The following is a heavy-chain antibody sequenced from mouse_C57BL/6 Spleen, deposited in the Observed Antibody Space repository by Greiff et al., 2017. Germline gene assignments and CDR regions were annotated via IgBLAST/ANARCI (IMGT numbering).Heavy chain of an antibody. CDR2: ISGGGGNT. CDR3: ARHGSTMITSWAMDY. CDR1: GFTFSSYT. Sequence: EVQGVESGGGLVKPGGSLKLSCAASGFTFSSYTMSWVRQTPEKRLEWVATISGGGGNTYYPDSVKGRFTISRDNAKNTLYLQMSSLRSEDTALYYCARHGSTMITSWAMDYWGQGTSVTVSS. D-gene: IGHD2-4*01. J-gene: IGHJ4*01. V-gene: IGHV5-9*01.